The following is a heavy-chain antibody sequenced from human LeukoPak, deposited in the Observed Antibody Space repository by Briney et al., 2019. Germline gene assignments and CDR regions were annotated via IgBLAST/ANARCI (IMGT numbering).Heavy chain of an antibody. Sequence: PGGSLRLSCAASGFTFSSYRMNWVRQAPGKGLEWVSYISSSSSTIYYADSVKGRFTISRDNAKNSLYLQMNSLRAEDTAVYYCARASLYSGSQNFDYWGQGTLGTVSS. CDR3: ARASLYSGSQNFDY. CDR1: GFTFSSYR. V-gene: IGHV3-48*01. J-gene: IGHJ4*02. D-gene: IGHD1-26*01. CDR2: ISSSSSTI.